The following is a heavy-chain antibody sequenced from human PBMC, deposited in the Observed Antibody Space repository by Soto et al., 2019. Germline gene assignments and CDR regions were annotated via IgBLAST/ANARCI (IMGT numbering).Heavy chain of an antibody. V-gene: IGHV5-51*01. D-gene: IGHD2-2*02. J-gene: IGHJ5*02. CDR3: AREGGYCSSTSCYSGVWFDP. CDR2: IYPGDSDT. Sequence: PGESLKISCKGSGYSFTSYWIGWVRQMPGKGLEWMGIIYPGDSDTRYSPSFQGQVTISADKSISTAYLQWSSLKTSDTAMYYCAREGGYCSSTSCYSGVWFDPWGQGTLVTVSS. CDR1: GYSFTSYW.